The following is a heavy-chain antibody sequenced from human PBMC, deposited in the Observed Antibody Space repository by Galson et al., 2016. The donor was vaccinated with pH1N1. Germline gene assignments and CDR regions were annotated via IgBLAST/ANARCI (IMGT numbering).Heavy chain of an antibody. CDR1: GFLFSGYT. CDR2: ISSTGRNI. D-gene: IGHD2-21*01. J-gene: IGHJ4*02. CDR3: AREPYFPPYFDN. Sequence: TLRLSCAASGFLFSGYTMNWIRQAPGKGPEWVSSISSTGRNIYSADSLEGRFTISRDNAKNSLYLQISNLRVEDTAVYYCAREPYFPPYFDNWGQGTLVTVSA. V-gene: IGHV3-21*01.